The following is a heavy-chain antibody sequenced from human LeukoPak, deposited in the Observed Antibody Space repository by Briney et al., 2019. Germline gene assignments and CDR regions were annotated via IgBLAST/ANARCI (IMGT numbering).Heavy chain of an antibody. J-gene: IGHJ4*02. Sequence: GGSLRLSCAASGFTFSSYAMSWVRQAPGKGLEWVSAISGSGGSTYYADSVKGRFTISRDNSENTLYLQMNSLRAEDTAVYYCAKDRGSTSCYFDYWGQGTLVTVSS. CDR1: GFTFSSYA. CDR3: AKDRGSTSCYFDY. D-gene: IGHD2-2*01. V-gene: IGHV3-23*01. CDR2: ISGSGGST.